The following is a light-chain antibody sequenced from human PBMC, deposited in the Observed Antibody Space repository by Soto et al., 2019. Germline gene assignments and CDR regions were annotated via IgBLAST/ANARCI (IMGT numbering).Light chain of an antibody. J-gene: IGKJ1*01. CDR2: GAS. Sequence: EIVMTQSPVTLSVSPGERGTLSCTASQSVGSNLAWYQQRCGQPPRLLVFGASTRATGIPARFSGSGSGTEFTLTISSLQSEDFAVYYCHQYDSWPETFGQGTKVESK. CDR1: QSVGSN. V-gene: IGKV3-15*01. CDR3: HQYDSWPET.